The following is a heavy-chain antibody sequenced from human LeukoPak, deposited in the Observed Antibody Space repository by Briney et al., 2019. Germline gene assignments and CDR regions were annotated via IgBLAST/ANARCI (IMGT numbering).Heavy chain of an antibody. CDR2: ILPGDSDT. J-gene: IGHJ3*02. CDR1: GYIFTDYW. V-gene: IGHV5-51*01. D-gene: IGHD3-22*01. CDR3: ARQGAGASYYDPTGLPRGAFDS. Sequence: GESLKISCRASGYIFTDYWIAWVRWMPGEGLQWMGIILPGDSDTRYSPSFRGQVTISAETSTRTAYLQWTSLRASDSAIYYCARQGAGASYYDPTGLPRGAFDSWGQGTTVTVSS.